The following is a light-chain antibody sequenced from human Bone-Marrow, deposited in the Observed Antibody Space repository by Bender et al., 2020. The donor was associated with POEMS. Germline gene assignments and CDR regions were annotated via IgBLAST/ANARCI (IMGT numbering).Light chain of an antibody. CDR2: EVI. CDR3: ASYAGSNNFV. V-gene: IGLV2-8*01. J-gene: IGLJ1*01. CDR1: SNDVGGYNY. Sequence: QSALTQPPSASGSPGQSVAISCTGTSNDVGGYNYVSWYQQHPGKAPKLIISEVIKRPSGVPDRFSGSKSGNTASLTVSGLQAEDEADYYCASYAGSNNFVFGTGTKVTV.